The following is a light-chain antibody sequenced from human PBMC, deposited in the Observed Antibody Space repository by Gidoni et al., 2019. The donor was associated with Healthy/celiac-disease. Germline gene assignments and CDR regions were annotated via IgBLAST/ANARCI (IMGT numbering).Light chain of an antibody. J-gene: IGKJ2*01. Sequence: SQLTQSPSSLSASVGDRVTITCRASQGISSYLAWYQQKPGKAPKLLIYAASTLQSGVPSRFSGRGSGTDFTLTISSLQPEDFATYYCQQLNSYPRTFGQWTKLEIK. V-gene: IGKV1-9*01. CDR3: QQLNSYPRT. CDR2: AAS. CDR1: QGISSY.